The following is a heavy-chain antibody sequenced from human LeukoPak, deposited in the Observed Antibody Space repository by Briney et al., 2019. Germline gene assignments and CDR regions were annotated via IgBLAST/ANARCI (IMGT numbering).Heavy chain of an antibody. CDR3: ASSSRPAYYYYMDV. J-gene: IGHJ6*03. CDR2: IYYSGNT. CDR1: GGSISSYY. Sequence: SETLSLTCAVSGGSISSYYWSWIRQPPGEGLEWIGYIYYSGNTDYNPSLKSRVTISVDTSKKQFSLELSSVTAADTAVYYCASSSRPAYYYYMDVWGKGTTVTVSS. V-gene: IGHV4-59*01. D-gene: IGHD6-6*01.